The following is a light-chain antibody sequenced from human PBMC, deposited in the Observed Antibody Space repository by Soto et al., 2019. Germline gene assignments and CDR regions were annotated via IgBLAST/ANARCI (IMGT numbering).Light chain of an antibody. V-gene: IGLV1-40*01. J-gene: IGLJ1*01. Sequence: QSVLAQPPSVSGAPGQSVTISCTGSSSNIGAGYHVHWYQQLPGTAPKLLIFGNSNRPSGVPDRFSGSKSGTSASLAITGLQAEDEADYYCQSYDSSLSAYVFGTGTKLTVL. CDR3: QSYDSSLSAYV. CDR2: GNS. CDR1: SSNIGAGYH.